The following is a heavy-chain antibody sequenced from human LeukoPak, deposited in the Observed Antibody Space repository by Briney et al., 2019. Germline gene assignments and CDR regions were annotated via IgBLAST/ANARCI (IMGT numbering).Heavy chain of an antibody. Sequence: GGSPRLSCAASGFTFSSYGMHWVRQAPGKGLEWVANIKQDGSEKYYVDSVKGRFTISRDNAKNSLYLQMNSLRAEDTAVYYCARVTVYDYVWGSYRYTWKSFDYWGQGTLVTVSS. CDR1: GFTFSSYG. CDR3: ARVTVYDYVWGSYRYTWKSFDY. V-gene: IGHV3-7*03. D-gene: IGHD3-16*02. J-gene: IGHJ4*02. CDR2: IKQDGSEK.